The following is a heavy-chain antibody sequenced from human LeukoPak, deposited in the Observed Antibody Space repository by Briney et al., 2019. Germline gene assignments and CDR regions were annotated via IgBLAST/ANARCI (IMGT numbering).Heavy chain of an antibody. V-gene: IGHV1-46*01. CDR1: GYTFTSYY. Sequence: ASVKVSCKASGYTFTSYYMHWVRQAPGQGLEWMGIINPSGGSTSYAQKFQGRVTMTRDTSTSTVYMELSSLRSDDTAVYYCASIAARRNFDYWGQGTLVTVSS. CDR3: ASIAARRNFDY. D-gene: IGHD6-6*01. CDR2: INPSGGST. J-gene: IGHJ4*02.